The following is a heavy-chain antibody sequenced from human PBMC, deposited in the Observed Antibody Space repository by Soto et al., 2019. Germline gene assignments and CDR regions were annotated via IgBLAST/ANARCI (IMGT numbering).Heavy chain of an antibody. V-gene: IGHV3-74*01. CDR1: GFTFNSYW. D-gene: IGHD3-10*01. Sequence: EVQLVESGGGLVQPGGSLRLSCAASGFTFNSYWMHWVRQAPGKGLVWVSRINPDGRSTNYADSVKGRFTISRDYAKNTLYLQMNSLSAEDTAVYHCARGGLQGSGNHYNDNWGQGTLVTVSS. CDR2: INPDGRST. J-gene: IGHJ4*02. CDR3: ARGGLQGSGNHYNDN.